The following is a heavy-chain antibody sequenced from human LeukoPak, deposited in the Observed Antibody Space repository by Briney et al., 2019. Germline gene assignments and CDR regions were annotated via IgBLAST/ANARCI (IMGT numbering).Heavy chain of an antibody. CDR1: GGSISSSNW. Sequence: SETLSLTCAVSGGSISSSNWWSWVRLPPGKGLEWIGEIYHSGSTNYNPSLKSRVTISVDKSKNQFSLELSSVTAADTAVYYCARVIVMVRGVIQSHYFDYWGQGTLVTVSS. D-gene: IGHD3-10*01. CDR3: ARVIVMVRGVIQSHYFDY. V-gene: IGHV4-4*02. CDR2: IYHSGST. J-gene: IGHJ4*02.